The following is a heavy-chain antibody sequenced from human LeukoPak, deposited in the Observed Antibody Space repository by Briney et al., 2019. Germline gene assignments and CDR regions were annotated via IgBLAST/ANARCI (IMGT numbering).Heavy chain of an antibody. D-gene: IGHD2-21*02. J-gene: IGHJ4*02. CDR1: GGSIRSYY. CDR2: IYYSGST. Sequence: SETLSLTGTVSGGSIRSYYWSWIRQPPGKGLEWIGYIYYSGSTNYNPSLKSRVTISVDTSKNQFSLKLSSVTAADTAVYYCARLPGYCGGDCYHFDYWGQGTLVTVSS. CDR3: ARLPGYCGGDCYHFDY. V-gene: IGHV4-59*01.